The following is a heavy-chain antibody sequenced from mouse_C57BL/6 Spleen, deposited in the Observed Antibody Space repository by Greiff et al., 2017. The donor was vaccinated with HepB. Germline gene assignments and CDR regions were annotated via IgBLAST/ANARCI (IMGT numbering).Heavy chain of an antibody. V-gene: IGHV2-9-1*01. CDR3: ARNLITTVVNWYFDV. CDR1: GFSLTSYA. J-gene: IGHJ1*03. D-gene: IGHD1-1*01. CDR2: IWTGGGT. Sequence: VKLMESGPGLVAPSQSLSITCTVSGFSLTSYAISWVRQPPGKGLEWLGVIWTGGGTNYNSALKSRLSISKDNSKSQVFLKMNSLQTDDTARYYCARNLITTVVNWYFDVWGTGTTVTVSS.